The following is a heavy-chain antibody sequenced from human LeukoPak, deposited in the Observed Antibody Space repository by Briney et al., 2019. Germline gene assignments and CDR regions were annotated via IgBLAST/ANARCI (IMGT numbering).Heavy chain of an antibody. CDR1: GFTFSSYA. D-gene: IGHD5-18*01. CDR2: ISYDGSNK. V-gene: IGHV3-30-3*01. CDR3: ARDPGGDTAMVDYFDY. J-gene: IGHJ4*02. Sequence: PGRSLRLSCAASGFTFSSYAMHWVRQAPGKGLGWVAVISYDGSNKYYADSVKGRFTISRDNSKNTLYLQMNSLRAEDTAVYYCARDPGGDTAMVDYFDYWGQGTLVTVSS.